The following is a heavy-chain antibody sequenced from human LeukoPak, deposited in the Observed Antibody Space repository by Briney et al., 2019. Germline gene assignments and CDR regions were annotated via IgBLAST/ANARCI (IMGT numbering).Heavy chain of an antibody. Sequence: PSETLSLTCADDAGSFSGYYWSWIRQPPGKGLEWIGEINHSGSTNYNPSLKSPVTISVDTSKNQFSLKLSSVTAADTAVYYCARGRGTIFGVVNPTNWFDPWGQGTLVTVSS. CDR3: ARGRGTIFGVVNPTNWFDP. CDR1: AGSFSGYY. CDR2: INHSGST. J-gene: IGHJ5*02. D-gene: IGHD3-3*01. V-gene: IGHV4-34*01.